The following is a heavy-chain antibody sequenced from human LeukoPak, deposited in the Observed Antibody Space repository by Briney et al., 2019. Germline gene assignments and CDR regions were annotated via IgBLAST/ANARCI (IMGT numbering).Heavy chain of an antibody. D-gene: IGHD1-14*01. CDR2: ITSISNT. CDR1: GFTFRSHA. J-gene: IGHJ4*02. Sequence: GGSLRLSCAASGFTFRSHAMSWVRQAPGKGLEWVSTITSISNTYYPDSVKGRFTISRDNSRDTLCLQMNTLRAEDTAIYYCAHRTAFDSWGQGTLVTVSS. V-gene: IGHV3-23*01. CDR3: AHRTAFDS.